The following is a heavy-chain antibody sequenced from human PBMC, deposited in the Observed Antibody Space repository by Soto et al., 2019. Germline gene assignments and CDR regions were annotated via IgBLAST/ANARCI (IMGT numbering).Heavy chain of an antibody. CDR1: GFTLSNYW. CDR2: VSTDGRSI. D-gene: IGHD5-18*01. V-gene: IGHV3-74*01. J-gene: IGHJ4*02. CDR3: ARARGYNYGYFDY. Sequence: GSLRLSCAASGFTLSNYWMHWVRQVPGKGLVWVSRVSTDGRSISYADSVKGRFTISRDNAKNTPYLQMDSLRAEDTALYYCARARGYNYGYFDYWGQGTLVTVSS.